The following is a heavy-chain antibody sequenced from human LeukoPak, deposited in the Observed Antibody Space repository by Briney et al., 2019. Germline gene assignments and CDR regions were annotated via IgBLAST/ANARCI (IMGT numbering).Heavy chain of an antibody. CDR3: ARDASWFGELYLDY. V-gene: IGHV3-53*05. Sequence: GSLRPSCAASGFTVSSNYMSWARQAPGKGLEWVSVLYAGDATYYADSVKGRFTISRDNSKNTLYLQMNSLRAEDTAVYYCARDASWFGELYLDYWGQGTLVTVSS. J-gene: IGHJ4*02. CDR1: GFTVSSNY. CDR2: LYAGDAT. D-gene: IGHD3-10*01.